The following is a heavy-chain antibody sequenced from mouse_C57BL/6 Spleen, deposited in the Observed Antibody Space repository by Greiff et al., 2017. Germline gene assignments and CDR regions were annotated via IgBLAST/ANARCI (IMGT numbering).Heavy chain of an antibody. D-gene: IGHD2-14*01. CDR3: AREEYDAAWFAY. J-gene: IGHJ3*01. CDR1: GYTFTDYY. CDR2: INPYNGGT. Sequence: VQLQQSGPVLVKPGASVKMSCKASGYTFTDYYMNWVKQSHGKSLEWIGVINPYNGGTSYNQKFKGKATLTVDKSSSTAYMELNSLTSEDSAVYYCAREEYDAAWFAYWGQGTLVTVSA. V-gene: IGHV1-19*01.